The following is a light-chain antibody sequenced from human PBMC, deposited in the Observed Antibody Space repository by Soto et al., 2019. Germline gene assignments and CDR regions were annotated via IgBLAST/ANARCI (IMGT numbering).Light chain of an antibody. Sequence: EIVLTQSPATLSLSPGERATLACRASQRVSTYLAWYQHRPGQAPRLLIYDASNRATGIPARFSGSGSGTDFTLTISRLEPEDFAVYYCHQRSSWPRTFGQGTKVEI. CDR2: DAS. J-gene: IGKJ1*01. CDR1: QRVSTY. CDR3: HQRSSWPRT. V-gene: IGKV3-11*01.